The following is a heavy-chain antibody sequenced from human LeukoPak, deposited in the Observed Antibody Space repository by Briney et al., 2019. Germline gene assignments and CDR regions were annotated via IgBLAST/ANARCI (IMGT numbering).Heavy chain of an antibody. D-gene: IGHD3-10*01. V-gene: IGHV1-69*01. CDR2: IIPILGRT. CDR1: GGGLFSSYV. CDR3: ARDRRGYYDSGSYYPLI. J-gene: IGHJ4*02. Sequence: ASVKVSCKASGGGLFSSYVMNWVRQAPGQGLEWMGGIIPILGRTSYGQKFQGRVAITADESSSTAYMELKSLRFDDTAVYYCARDRRGYYDSGSYYPLIWGQGTLVTVSS.